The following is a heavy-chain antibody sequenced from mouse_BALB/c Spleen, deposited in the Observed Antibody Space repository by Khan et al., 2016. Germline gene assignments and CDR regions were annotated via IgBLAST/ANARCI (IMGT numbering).Heavy chain of an antibody. D-gene: IGHD1-2*01. CDR2: ISHSGDS. J-gene: IGHJ3*01. Sequence: EVQLQESGPSLAKPSQTLSLTCSVTGDSITSGHWNWIRKFTGNKFDFMGYISHSGDSYYNPSLKSRISITRDTSKNQYYLQLNSVTTEDTATYYGANWDYYGSVFANWGQGTLVTVSA. V-gene: IGHV3-8*02. CDR3: ANWDYYGSVFAN. CDR1: GDSITSGH.